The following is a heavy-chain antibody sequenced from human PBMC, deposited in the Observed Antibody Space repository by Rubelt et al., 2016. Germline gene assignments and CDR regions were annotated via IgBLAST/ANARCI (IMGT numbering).Heavy chain of an antibody. CDR2: INYSGNA. D-gene: IGHD1-1*01. V-gene: IGHV4-34*02. CDR1: GGSFRGYY. Sequence: QVQLQQWGAGLLRPSETLSLTCAVYGGSFRGYYWSWIRQSPGKGLQWIGEINYSGNANYNPSLKSRVTTSADTSTNQFSLSLRSGTAADTAVYYCARCKDQAVRAFDIWGPGTMVTVSS. CDR3: ARCKDQAVRAFDI. J-gene: IGHJ3*02.